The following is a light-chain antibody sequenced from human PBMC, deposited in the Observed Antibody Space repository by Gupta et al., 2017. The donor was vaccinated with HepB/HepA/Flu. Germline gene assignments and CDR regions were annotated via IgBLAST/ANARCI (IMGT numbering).Light chain of an antibody. CDR1: SSDVGGHNY. CDR3: SSYTIITSLE. CDR2: DVS. J-gene: IGLJ1*01. Sequence: QSAPTQPASVSGSPGQSITIPCTGTSSDVGGHNYVSWYQQHPGKAPKLMSYDVSNRPSGVSNRFSGSKSGNTASLTISGLQAEDEADYYCSSYTIITSLEFGTGTKFTVL. V-gene: IGLV2-14*01.